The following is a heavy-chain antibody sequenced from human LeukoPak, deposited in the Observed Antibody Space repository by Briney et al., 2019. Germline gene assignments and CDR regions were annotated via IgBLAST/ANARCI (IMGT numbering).Heavy chain of an antibody. CDR1: GFKFDDYA. J-gene: IGHJ4*02. D-gene: IGHD2-15*01. CDR3: AKERSSAIDY. CDR2: ISWNSGLI. V-gene: IGHV3-9*01. Sequence: GRSLRLSCAASGFKFDDYAMHWVRQVPGKGLEWVSGISWNSGLIDYADSVKGRFSISRGNAKNSLYLQMNSLKAEDTALYYCAKERSSAIDYWGQGTLVTVSS.